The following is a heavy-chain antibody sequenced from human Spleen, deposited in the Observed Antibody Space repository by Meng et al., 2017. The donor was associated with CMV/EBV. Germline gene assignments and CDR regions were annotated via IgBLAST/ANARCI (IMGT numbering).Heavy chain of an antibody. CDR1: GGSISSYY. D-gene: IGHD6-13*01. CDR2: IYTSGST. Sequence: QVSLQRSGPARVNPSEPLPFPCPVSGGSISSYYWSWIRQPAGKGLEWIGRIYTSGSTNYTPSLKSRFTMSVDTSKNQFSLKLSFVTAADTAVYYCARGQQLVRDPLDYFYYWGQGTLVTVSS. J-gene: IGHJ4*02. V-gene: IGHV4-4*07. CDR3: ARGQQLVRDPLDYFYY.